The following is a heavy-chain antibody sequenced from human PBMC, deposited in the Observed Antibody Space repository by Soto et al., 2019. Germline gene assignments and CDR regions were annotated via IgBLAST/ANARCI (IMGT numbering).Heavy chain of an antibody. J-gene: IGHJ4*02. Sequence: SETLSLACAVSGGSISSGGYSWSWIRQPPGKGLEWIGYVYHSGNPYYNPSLKGRVTISLDRSKNQFSLELGSVTAADTAVYYCARLALVTRIFDYWGQGTLVTVSS. CDR3: ARLALVTRIFDY. V-gene: IGHV4-30-2*01. CDR1: GGSISSGGYS. CDR2: VYHSGNP. D-gene: IGHD2-21*02.